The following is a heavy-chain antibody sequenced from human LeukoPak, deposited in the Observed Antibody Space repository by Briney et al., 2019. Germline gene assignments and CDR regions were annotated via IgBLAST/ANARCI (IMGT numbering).Heavy chain of an antibody. V-gene: IGHV1-8*02. Sequence: ASVKVSCKASGYTFTSYDINWVRQATGQGLEWVGFMNPNSGKTVYAQKFQGRVTMSTSISTAYMELSSLRSEDTAVYYCARDFYRIVVVPHYFDYWGQGTLVTVSS. D-gene: IGHD3-22*01. CDR1: GYTFTSYD. J-gene: IGHJ4*02. CDR3: ARDFYRIVVVPHYFDY. CDR2: MNPNSGKT.